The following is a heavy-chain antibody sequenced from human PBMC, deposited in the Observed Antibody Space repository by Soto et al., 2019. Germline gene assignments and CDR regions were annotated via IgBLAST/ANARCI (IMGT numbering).Heavy chain of an antibody. CDR3: ARRGSSWPKHYYRLAV. J-gene: IGHJ6*02. Sequence: PGESLKISCKGSGYSFTSYWIGWVRQMPGKGLEWMGIIYPGDSDTRYSPSFQGQVTISADKSISTAYLQWSSLKASDTAMYYCARRGSSWPKHYYRLAVWGQGTTVTVSS. D-gene: IGHD6-13*01. CDR2: IYPGDSDT. V-gene: IGHV5-51*01. CDR1: GYSFTSYW.